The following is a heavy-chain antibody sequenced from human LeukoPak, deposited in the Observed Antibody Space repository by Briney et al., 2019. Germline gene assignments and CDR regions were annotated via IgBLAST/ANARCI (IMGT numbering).Heavy chain of an antibody. Sequence: GGSLRLSCAASGCTFSNVRMTWVRQAPGRGLEWVGRFKRETDGGTADYAAPVKGRFTISRNDSKNTLFLQMNSLKTEDTAVYYCATVHAGGCPGHYWGQGTLVTVSS. CDR3: ATVHAGGCPGHY. CDR2: FKRETDGGTA. D-gene: IGHD6-19*01. CDR1: GCTFSNVR. V-gene: IGHV3-15*01. J-gene: IGHJ4*02.